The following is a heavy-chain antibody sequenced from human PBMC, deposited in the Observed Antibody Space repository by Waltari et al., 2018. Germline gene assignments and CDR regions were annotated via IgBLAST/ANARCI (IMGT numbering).Heavy chain of an antibody. Sequence: EVQLVDSGGGLVKSGGSLRLSCAASGFTFSTYSMNWVRQVPGKGLEWVSSISSSSSSIYYADSVKGRFTISRDNAKNSLDLQMNSLRVEDTAVYYCARGRIYHDSSASGYYFDYWGQGTLVAVSS. CDR1: GFTFSTYS. D-gene: IGHD3-22*01. CDR3: ARGRIYHDSSASGYYFDY. CDR2: ISSSSSSI. J-gene: IGHJ4*02. V-gene: IGHV3-21*01.